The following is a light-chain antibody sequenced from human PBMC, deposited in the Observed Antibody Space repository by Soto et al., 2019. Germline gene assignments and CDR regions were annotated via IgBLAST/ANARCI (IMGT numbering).Light chain of an antibody. V-gene: IGLV3-21*04. J-gene: IGLJ2*01. CDR1: NIGSKS. Sequence: SYELTQPPSVSVAPGKTARITCGGNNIGSKSVHWYQQKPAQAPVLVIYYDSDRPSGIPERFSGSNSGNTATLTISRVEAGDEADYYGQVWDSSSDHVVFGGRTKLTVL. CDR3: QVWDSSSDHVV. CDR2: YDS.